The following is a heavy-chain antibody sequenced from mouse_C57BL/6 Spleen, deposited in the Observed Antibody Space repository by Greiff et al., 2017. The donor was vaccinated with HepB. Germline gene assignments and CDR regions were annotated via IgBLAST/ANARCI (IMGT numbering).Heavy chain of an antibody. Sequence: VKQRPGQGLEWIGMIHPNSGSTNYNEKFKSKATLTVDKSSSTAYMQLSSLTSEDSAVYYCARDGTGQYYFDYWGQGTTLTVSS. D-gene: IGHD4-1*01. CDR2: IHPNSGST. V-gene: IGHV1-64*01. J-gene: IGHJ2*01. CDR3: ARDGTGQYYFDY.